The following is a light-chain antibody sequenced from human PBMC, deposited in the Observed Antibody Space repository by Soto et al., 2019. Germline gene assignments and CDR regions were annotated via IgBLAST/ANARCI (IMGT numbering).Light chain of an antibody. J-gene: IGKJ2*01. CDR1: QSISSY. CDR2: AAS. Sequence: DIQMTQSPSSLSASVGDRVIITCRTSQSISSYLNWYQQKPGKAPKLLIYAASSLQSGVPSRFSGSGSGTDFTLTISSLQPEDFATYYCQQSYIPVDTFGQGTKLEIK. V-gene: IGKV1-39*01. CDR3: QQSYIPVDT.